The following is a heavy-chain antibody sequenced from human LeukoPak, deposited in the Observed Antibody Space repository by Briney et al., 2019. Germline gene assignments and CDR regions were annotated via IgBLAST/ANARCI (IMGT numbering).Heavy chain of an antibody. J-gene: IGHJ5*02. CDR3: ARGDYYDSSGYYYVEGWFDP. Sequence: SETLSLTCTVSGGSISSGGYYWSWIRQPPGKGLEWIGEINHSGSTNYNPSLKSRVTISVDTSKDQFSLKLSSVTAADTAVYYCARGDYYDSSGYYYVEGWFDPWGQGTLVTVSS. CDR2: INHSGST. V-gene: IGHV4-39*07. CDR1: GGSISSGGYY. D-gene: IGHD3-22*01.